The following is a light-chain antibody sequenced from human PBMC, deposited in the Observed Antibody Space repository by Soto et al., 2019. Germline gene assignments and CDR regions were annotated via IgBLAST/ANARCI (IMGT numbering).Light chain of an antibody. Sequence: EIVLTQSPGTLSLSPGERATLSCRASQSVSSNFLAWYQQKPGQAPRLLISDASTRATGIPARFSGSGSGTEFTLTISSLQSEDFAVYYCQQYNDWWTFGQGTKVDIK. V-gene: IGKV3-15*01. CDR2: DAS. CDR1: QSVSSN. J-gene: IGKJ1*01. CDR3: QQYNDWWT.